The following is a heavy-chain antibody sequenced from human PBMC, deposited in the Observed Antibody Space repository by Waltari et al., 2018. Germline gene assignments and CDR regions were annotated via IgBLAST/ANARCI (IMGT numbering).Heavy chain of an antibody. CDR3: TRVEGVSFLNRFDV. CDR2: ISSASGYI. V-gene: IGHV3-21*04. D-gene: IGHD2-8*01. Sequence: EVQLVESGGGLVQPGGSLRLSCAASGFTFSSYDMSWVRQAPGKGLEWVSCISSASGYIYYADSVKGRFTISIDNAKNSLSLQMISLGAEDTAMYYCTRVEGVSFLNRFDVWGPGVLVTVSS. CDR1: GFTFSSYD. J-gene: IGHJ5*02.